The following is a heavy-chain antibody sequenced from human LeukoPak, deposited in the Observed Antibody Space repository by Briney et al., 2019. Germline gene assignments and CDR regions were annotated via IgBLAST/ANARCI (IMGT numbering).Heavy chain of an antibody. CDR1: GNTFTPYY. CDR3: ARSHEVRGVRGQFDP. J-gene: IGHJ5*02. V-gene: IGHV1-46*01. Sequence: AASVKVSCKTSGNTFTPYYMHWVRQAPGQGLEWMGVINPTTGNTNYAQKFQGRVTMTRDPSTSTVYMELSSLRSDDTAVYYCARSHEVRGVRGQFDPWGQGTLVTVSS. D-gene: IGHD3-10*01. CDR2: INPTTGNT.